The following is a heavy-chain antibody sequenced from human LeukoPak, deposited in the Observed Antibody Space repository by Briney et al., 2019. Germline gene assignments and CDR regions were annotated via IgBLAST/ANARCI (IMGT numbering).Heavy chain of an antibody. J-gene: IGHJ6*02. D-gene: IGHD3-3*01. V-gene: IGHV3-23*01. CDR2: ISVNGGTT. CDR1: GFTFSSYA. CDR3: ARILSNFGVVADGMDV. Sequence: GGSLRLSCAASGFTFSSYAMTWVRQAPGKGLEWVSSISVNGGTTYYADSVKGRFTISRDNSKNTLYLQMNSLRAEDTAVYYCARILSNFGVVADGMDVWGQGTTVTVSS.